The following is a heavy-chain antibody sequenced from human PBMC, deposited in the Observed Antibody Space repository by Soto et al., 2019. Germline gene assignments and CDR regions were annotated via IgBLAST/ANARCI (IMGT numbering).Heavy chain of an antibody. CDR2: IKQDGSEK. V-gene: IGHV3-7*01. CDR1: GFTFSSYG. CDR3: ARVGVDIVVVPATLNYYYYYYMDV. J-gene: IGHJ6*03. D-gene: IGHD2-2*03. Sequence: GSLRLYCAASGFTFSSYGMSWVSQSPGQGMEWVANIKQDGSEKYYVDSVKGRFTISRDNAKNSLYLQMNSLRAEDTAVYYCARVGVDIVVVPATLNYYYYYYMDVWGKGTTVTVSS.